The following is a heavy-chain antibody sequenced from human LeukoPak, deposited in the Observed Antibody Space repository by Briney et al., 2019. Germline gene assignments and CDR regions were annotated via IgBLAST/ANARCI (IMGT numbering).Heavy chain of an antibody. Sequence: QPGGSLRLSCAASGFTFSSYVMHWVRQAPGKGLEWVAVIWYDGSNKYYADSVKGRFTISRDNSKKTLYLQMSSLRAEDTAVYYCARDGGIWYFDYWGQGTLVTVSS. V-gene: IGHV3-33*01. CDR1: GFTFSSYV. CDR3: ARDGGIWYFDY. J-gene: IGHJ4*02. D-gene: IGHD3-16*01. CDR2: IWYDGSNK.